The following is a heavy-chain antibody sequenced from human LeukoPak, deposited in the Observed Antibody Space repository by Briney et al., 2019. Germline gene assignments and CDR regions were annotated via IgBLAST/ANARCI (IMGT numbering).Heavy chain of an antibody. CDR2: IYYSGST. CDR1: GGSISSSSYY. D-gene: IGHD3-9*01. CDR3: ARGPILTGYYTGGFDY. V-gene: IGHV4-39*07. Sequence: SETLSLTCTVSGGSISSSSYYWGWIRQPPGKGLEWIGSIYYSGSTYYNPSLKSRVTISVDTSKNQFSLKLSSVTAADTAVYYCARGPILTGYYTGGFDYWGQGTLVTVSS. J-gene: IGHJ4*02.